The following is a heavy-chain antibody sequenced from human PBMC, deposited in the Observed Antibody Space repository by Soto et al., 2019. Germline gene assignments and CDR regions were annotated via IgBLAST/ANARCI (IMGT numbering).Heavy chain of an antibody. D-gene: IGHD3-10*01. J-gene: IGHJ5*02. V-gene: IGHV4-39*02. Sequence: SETLSLTCTASGGSISSSSYYWGWIRQPPGKGLEWIGRIYYSGSTDYNPSLKSRVTMSADTSASTAYMDLARLKSDDTAVYYCVRAHALGFSNWFDPWGRGTLVTVSS. CDR2: IYYSGST. CDR3: VRAHALGFSNWFDP. CDR1: GGSISSSSYY.